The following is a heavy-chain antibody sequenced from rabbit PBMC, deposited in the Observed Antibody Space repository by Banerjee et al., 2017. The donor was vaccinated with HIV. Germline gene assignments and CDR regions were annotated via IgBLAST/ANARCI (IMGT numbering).Heavy chain of an antibody. J-gene: IGHJ4*01. CDR2: IYTSSGST. CDR3: ARAGYAGIGYEM. Sequence: QSLEESGGDLVKPGASLTLTCTASGFTLSSYWMCWVRQAPGKGLEWIGCIYTSSGSTWYASWAKGRFTISKTSSTTVTLQMTSLTAADTATYFCARAGYAGIGYEMWGPGTLVTVS. D-gene: IGHD8-1*01. CDR1: GFTLSSYW. V-gene: IGHV1S40*01.